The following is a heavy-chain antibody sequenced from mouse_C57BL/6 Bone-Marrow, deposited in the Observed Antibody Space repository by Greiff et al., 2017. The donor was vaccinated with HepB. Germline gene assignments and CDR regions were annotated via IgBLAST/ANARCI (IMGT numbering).Heavy chain of an antibody. Sequence: QVQLQQPGAELVKPGASVKMSCKASGYTFTSYWITWVKQRPGQGLEWIGDIYPGSGSTNYNEKFKSKATLTVDTTSSTAYMQLSSLTSEDSAVYYCARPDGYDGNYFDYWGQGTTLTVSS. CDR3: ARPDGYDGNYFDY. CDR2: IYPGSGST. CDR1: GYTFTSYW. J-gene: IGHJ2*01. V-gene: IGHV1-55*01. D-gene: IGHD2-2*01.